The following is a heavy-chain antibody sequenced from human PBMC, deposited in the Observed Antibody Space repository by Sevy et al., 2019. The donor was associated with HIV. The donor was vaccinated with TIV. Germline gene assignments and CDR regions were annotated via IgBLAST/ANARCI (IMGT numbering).Heavy chain of an antibody. J-gene: IGHJ4*02. Sequence: GGSLRLSCAASGFSFSSYGMHWVRQAPGKGLEWMSYIQYDGSNKDYVDSVKGRFTISRDNSKNTLYLQMNSLRVEDTDVFYCVKEGGGEWGDHWGQGTLVTVSS. D-gene: IGHD2-21*01. CDR2: IQYDGSNK. V-gene: IGHV3-30*02. CDR1: GFSFSSYG. CDR3: VKEGGGEWGDH.